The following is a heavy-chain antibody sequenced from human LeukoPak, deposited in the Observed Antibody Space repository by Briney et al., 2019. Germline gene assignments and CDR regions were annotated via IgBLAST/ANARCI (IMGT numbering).Heavy chain of an antibody. J-gene: IGHJ1*01. CDR3: ARPMVQGITDQSLQH. D-gene: IGHD3-10*01. CDR1: GFTVTMYC. Sequence: GRCLRPSRPPSGFTVTMYCMRSARHPPRNWLGWVAFIWYDASNQCYADSAKGKFTITRDNSKNTLYLQMNSLRAEDTAVYYCARPMVQGITDQSLQHWGQGTLVTVSS. CDR2: IWYDASNQ. V-gene: IGHV3-33*01.